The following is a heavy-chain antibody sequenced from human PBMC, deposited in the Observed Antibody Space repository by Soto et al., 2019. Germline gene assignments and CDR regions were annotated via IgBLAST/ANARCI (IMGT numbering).Heavy chain of an antibody. V-gene: IGHV3-9*01. CDR2: MYSSGDV. J-gene: IGHJ6*02. CDR1: GFALRDSA. D-gene: IGHD3-10*01. Sequence: VQLVESGGALVQPGGSLRLSCATSGFALRDSAMHWVLQVSGGGLQWVSGMYSSGDVGYAGSVRGRFTMSRDVARNALFLQMSSLTADDTALYYCVKDNLAGGADVWGQGTTVTVSS. CDR3: VKDNLAGGADV.